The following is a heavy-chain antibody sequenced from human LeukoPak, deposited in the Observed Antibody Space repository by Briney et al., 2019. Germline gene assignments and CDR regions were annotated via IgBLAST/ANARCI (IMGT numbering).Heavy chain of an antibody. V-gene: IGHV4-39*01. CDR3: ARRKYPGYYDY. D-gene: IGHD6-6*01. Sequence: SETLSLTCTVSGGSISSTHYYWGWLRQPPGKGLEWIGSIFYTGNTYYKSSLKSRVTISVDTSKNKFSLKLNSVTAADTAVYYCARRKYPGYYDYWGQGTLVTVSS. CDR2: IFYTGNT. CDR1: GGSISSTHYY. J-gene: IGHJ4*02.